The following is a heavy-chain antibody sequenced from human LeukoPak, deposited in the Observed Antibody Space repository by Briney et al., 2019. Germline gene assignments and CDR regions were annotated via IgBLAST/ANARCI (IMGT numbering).Heavy chain of an antibody. D-gene: IGHD5-12*01. CDR2: IYPDDSDT. CDR3: ARLLSGTPDY. Sequence: GESLKISCKGSGYSFTSYWIGWVRQRPGIGLELMGIIYPDDSDTRYSPSFQGQVTISADKSISTAYLQWSSLKASDTAIYYCARLLSGTPDYWGQGTLVTVSS. J-gene: IGHJ4*02. CDR1: GYSFTSYW. V-gene: IGHV5-51*01.